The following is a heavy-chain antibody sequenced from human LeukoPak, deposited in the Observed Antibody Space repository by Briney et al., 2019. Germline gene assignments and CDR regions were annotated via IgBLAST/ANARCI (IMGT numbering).Heavy chain of an antibody. J-gene: IGHJ3*02. CDR2: IYIGDHM. Sequence: GGSLRLSCTASGFTVSSNYMWIRQAPGKGLECIAVIYIGDHMYFAASVRGRFTISRDNSKNTLYLQMNSLRVEDTAVYYCAKAYGSGSYRLLDAFHIWGQGTMVTVSS. CDR3: AKAYGSGSYRLLDAFHI. CDR1: GFTVSSNY. D-gene: IGHD3-10*01. V-gene: IGHV3-53*01.